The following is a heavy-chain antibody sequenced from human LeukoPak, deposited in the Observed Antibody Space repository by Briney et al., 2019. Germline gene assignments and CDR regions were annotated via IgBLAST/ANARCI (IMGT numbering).Heavy chain of an antibody. D-gene: IGHD3-10*01. V-gene: IGHV1-2*02. CDR2: INPNSGGT. Sequence: ASVKVSCKASGYTFTGYYMHWVRQAPGQGLEWMGWINPNSGGTNYAQKFQGRVTMTRDTSISTAYMELSRLRSDDTAVYYCASGYYGSGRYRAFVIWGKRTMVTVSS. J-gene: IGHJ3*02. CDR3: ASGYYGSGRYRAFVI. CDR1: GYTFTGYY.